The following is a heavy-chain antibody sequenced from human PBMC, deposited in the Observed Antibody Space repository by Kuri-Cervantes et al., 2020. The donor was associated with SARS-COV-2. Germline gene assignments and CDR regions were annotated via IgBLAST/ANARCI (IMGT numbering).Heavy chain of an antibody. V-gene: IGHV4-34*12. D-gene: IGHD1-26*01. CDR3: ARRARPYELGGSYIDY. CDR1: GGSFSGYY. Sequence: GSLRLSCAVYGGSFSGYYWSWIRQSPGKGLEWIGTFYSGRTYYNPSFTSRVTISVDTSKNQFSLKLSSLTAADTAVYYCARRARPYELGGSYIDYWGQGTLVTVSS. J-gene: IGHJ4*02. CDR2: FYSGRT.